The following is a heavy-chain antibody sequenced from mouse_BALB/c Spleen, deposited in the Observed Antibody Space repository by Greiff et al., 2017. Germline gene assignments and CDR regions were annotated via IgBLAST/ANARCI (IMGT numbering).Heavy chain of an antibody. CDR3: ARWGYGNYDYAMDY. CDR1: GYTFPDYY. CDR2: IYPGSGNT. V-gene: IGHV1-84*02. J-gene: IGHJ4*01. Sequence: VQLQESGPELVKPGASVKISCKASGYTFPDYYINWVKQKPGQGLEWIGWIYPGSGNTKYNEKFKGKATLTVDTSSSTAYMQLSSLTSEDTAVYFCARWGYGNYDYAMDYWGQGTSVTVSS. D-gene: IGHD2-1*01.